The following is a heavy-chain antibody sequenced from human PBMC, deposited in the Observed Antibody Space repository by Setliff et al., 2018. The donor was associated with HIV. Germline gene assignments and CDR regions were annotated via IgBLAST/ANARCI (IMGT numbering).Heavy chain of an antibody. CDR3: ARGVVAARLRAEYFQH. CDR1: GFSFSRYT. CDR2: ITSNLNYK. D-gene: IGHD2-15*01. V-gene: IGHV3-21*01. J-gene: IGHJ1*01. Sequence: VGSLRLSCVASGFSFSRYTMMWVRQTPGKGLEWVSSITSNLNYKYADSVKGRFTISRDNTKNSLYLQMNSLRAEDTAVYYCARGVVAARLRAEYFQHWGQGTLVTVSS.